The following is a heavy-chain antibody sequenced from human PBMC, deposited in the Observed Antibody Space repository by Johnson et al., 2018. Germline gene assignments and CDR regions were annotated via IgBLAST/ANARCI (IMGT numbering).Heavy chain of an antibody. J-gene: IGHJ3*02. D-gene: IGHD4-11*01. CDR1: GYTFTVYD. V-gene: IGHV1-8*01. CDR3: ARGKVRSFDI. CDR2: MNPNSGNT. Sequence: QVQLVQSGAEVKKPGASVKVSCRASGYTFTVYDFNWVRQATGQGLEWMGYMNPNSGNTGSAQKFQGRVTMTRDTPIKTAYMALSSLRSEATAVYYCARGKVRSFDIWGQGTMVIVSS.